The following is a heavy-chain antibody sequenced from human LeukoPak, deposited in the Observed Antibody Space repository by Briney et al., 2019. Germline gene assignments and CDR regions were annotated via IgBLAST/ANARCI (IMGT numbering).Heavy chain of an antibody. V-gene: IGHV3-23*01. CDR2: ISANGGET. Sequence: GGSLRLSCAASGFTFSIYAMNWVRQAPGKGLEWVSSISANGGETHYADSVKVRFTISRDNSKNPLYLQINNPRVEDPAVYYCAKRYYDFHLEYWGQGPLVSVSS. CDR3: AKRYYDFHLEY. CDR1: GFTFSIYA. J-gene: IGHJ4*02. D-gene: IGHD3-3*01.